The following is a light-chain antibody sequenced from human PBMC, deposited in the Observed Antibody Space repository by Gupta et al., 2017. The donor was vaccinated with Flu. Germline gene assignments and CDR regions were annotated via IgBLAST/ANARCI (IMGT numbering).Light chain of an antibody. CDR3: MQALQIWT. Sequence: DIVMTQSPLSLPVTPGESAAISCRSSQSLLHSNGYNYLDWYLQKPGQSPQLLIYLGSNRASGVPDRFSGSGSGTDFTPKISRVEAEDVGVYYCMQALQIWTFGQGTKVEIK. V-gene: IGKV2-28*01. J-gene: IGKJ1*01. CDR1: QSLLHSNGYNY. CDR2: LGS.